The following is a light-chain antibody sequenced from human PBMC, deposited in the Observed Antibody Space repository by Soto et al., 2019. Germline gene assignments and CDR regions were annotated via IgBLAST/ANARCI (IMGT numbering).Light chain of an antibody. CDR1: QSISNW. V-gene: IGKV1-5*01. CDR3: QQYNSYSGT. CDR2: DAS. J-gene: IGKJ2*01. Sequence: DIQMTQSPSTLSASVGDRVTITCRASQSISNWLAWYQQKPGKAPKLLIYDASSLESGVPSMFSGSGSGTEFTLPLSSLQPDDFATYYCQQYNSYSGTFGQGTKLEIK.